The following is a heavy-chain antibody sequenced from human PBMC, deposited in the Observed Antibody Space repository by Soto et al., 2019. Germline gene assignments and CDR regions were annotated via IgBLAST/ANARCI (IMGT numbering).Heavy chain of an antibody. CDR1: GFTFSNYA. V-gene: IGHV3-23*01. Sequence: DVQLLESGGGLVQPGGSLRLSCTASGFTFSNYAMSWVRQAPGKGLEWVSSMSGSGGSTYYADSVKGRFIISRDNSKKTLDLHMSSLRAEDTAFYYCAKEPNYDFWSDYRYFDSWGQGSLVTVSS. D-gene: IGHD3-3*01. J-gene: IGHJ4*02. CDR2: MSGSGGST. CDR3: AKEPNYDFWSDYRYFDS.